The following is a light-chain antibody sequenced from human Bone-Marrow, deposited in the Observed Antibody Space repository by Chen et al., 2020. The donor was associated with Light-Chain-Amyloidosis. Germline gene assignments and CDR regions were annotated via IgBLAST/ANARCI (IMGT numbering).Light chain of an antibody. Sequence: QSALTQPASVSASPGQSITLSCPGSSSDVGGYDYVSWYQQHPGKAPKLLIYDVRIRPSGVSNRFSGSKSGNTASLAISGLLTEDEAAYYCSSYTSSSAPVVFGGGTKLTVL. V-gene: IGLV2-14*03. CDR3: SSYTSSSAPVV. CDR2: DVR. J-gene: IGLJ2*01. CDR1: SSDVGGYDY.